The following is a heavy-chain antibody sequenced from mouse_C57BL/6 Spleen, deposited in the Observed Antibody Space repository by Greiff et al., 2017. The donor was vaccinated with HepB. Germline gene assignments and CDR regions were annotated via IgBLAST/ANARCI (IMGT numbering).Heavy chain of an antibody. CDR1: GFTFRDYG. CDR2: ISSGSSTI. D-gene: IGHD2-1*01. J-gene: IGHJ3*01. V-gene: IGHV5-17*01. Sequence: EVHLVESGGGLVKPGGSLKLSCAASGFTFRDYGMHWVRQAPEKGLEWVAYISSGSSTIYYADTVKGRFTISRDNAKNTLFLQMTSLRSEDTAMYYCAKGYGNYPWFAYWGQGTLVTVSA. CDR3: AKGYGNYPWFAY.